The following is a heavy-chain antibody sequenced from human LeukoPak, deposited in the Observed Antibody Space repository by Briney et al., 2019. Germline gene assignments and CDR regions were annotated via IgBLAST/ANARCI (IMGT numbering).Heavy chain of an antibody. CDR1: GFTFSSYA. V-gene: IGHV3-30-3*01. D-gene: IGHD3-22*01. Sequence: PGRSLRLSCAASGFTFSSYAMHWVRQAPGKGLEWVAVISYDGSNKYYADSVKGRFTISRDNSKNTLYLQMNSLRAEDTAVYYCARMWGTYYYDSSGYYGTPSNFDYWGQGTLVTVSS. CDR3: ARMWGTYYYDSSGYYGTPSNFDY. J-gene: IGHJ4*02. CDR2: ISYDGSNK.